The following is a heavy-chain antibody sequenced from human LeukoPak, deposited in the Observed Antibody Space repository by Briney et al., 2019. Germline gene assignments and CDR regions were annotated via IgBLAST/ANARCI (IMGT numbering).Heavy chain of an antibody. CDR1: GFTFSSYT. V-gene: IGHV3-21*01. CDR2: MSSSSSYI. CDR3: AREDTYYNILTGYNLYYFDY. Sequence: KPGGSQRLSCAASGFTFSSYTMNWVSQAPGKGMEWVSSMSSSSSYIYYADSVKGRFTISRDNAKNSLYLQMNSLRAEDTAVYYCAREDTYYNILTGYNLYYFDYWGQGTLVTVSS. J-gene: IGHJ4*02. D-gene: IGHD3-9*01.